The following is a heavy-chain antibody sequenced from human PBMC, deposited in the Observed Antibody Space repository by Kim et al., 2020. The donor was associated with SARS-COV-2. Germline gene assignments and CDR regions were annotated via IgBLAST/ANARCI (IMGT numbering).Heavy chain of an antibody. Sequence: SETLSLTCAVYGGSFSGYYWSWIRQPPGKGLEWIGEINHSGSTNYNPSLKSRVTISVDTSKNQFSLKLSSVTAADTAVYYCARGPSGYYYRDYFDYWGQGTLVTVSS. V-gene: IGHV4-34*01. CDR2: INHSGST. J-gene: IGHJ4*02. CDR1: GGSFSGYY. CDR3: ARGPSGYYYRDYFDY. D-gene: IGHD3-22*01.